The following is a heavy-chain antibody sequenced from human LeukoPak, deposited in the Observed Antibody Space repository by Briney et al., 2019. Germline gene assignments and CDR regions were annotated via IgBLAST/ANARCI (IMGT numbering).Heavy chain of an antibody. Sequence: PGGSLRLSCAASGFTFSSYGMHWVRQAPGKGLEWVAFIRYDGSADSVKGRFTISRDNSKNTLYLQMNSLRAEDTAVYYCARAFSPFDYWGQGTLVTVSS. V-gene: IGHV3-30*02. D-gene: IGHD3-3*01. CDR2: IRYDGS. CDR1: GFTFSSYG. CDR3: ARAFSPFDY. J-gene: IGHJ4*02.